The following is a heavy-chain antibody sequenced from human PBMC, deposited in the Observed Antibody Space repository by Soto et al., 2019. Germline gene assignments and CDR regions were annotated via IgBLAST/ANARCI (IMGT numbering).Heavy chain of an antibody. CDR3: ARGDSSSGLDP. J-gene: IGHJ5*02. CDR1: GYTFTNYG. V-gene: IGHV1-18*01. CDR2: ISAYNGNT. Sequence: QVQVVQSGTEVKKPGASVKVSCKASGYTFTNYGISWVRQAPGQGLEWMGWISAYNGNTNYAQIFQGRVTLTTDTSTTTAYMELRSLRSEDKAVYYCARGDSSSGLDPWGQGTLVTVSS. D-gene: IGHD6-6*01.